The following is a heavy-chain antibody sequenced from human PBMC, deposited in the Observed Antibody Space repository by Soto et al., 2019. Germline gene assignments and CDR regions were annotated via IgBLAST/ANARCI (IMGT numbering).Heavy chain of an antibody. V-gene: IGHV3-30-3*01. CDR3: ARDLGGAIDY. CDR2: VSYDGSNK. Sequence: QVQLVESGGGVVQPGRSLRLSCAASGFTFSSYAMHWVRQAPGKGLDWVAVVSYDGSNKYYADSVKGRFTFSRDNSKYTLYLQMNSLRPEDTALYYCARDLGGAIDYWGQGTLVTVSS. CDR1: GFTFSSYA. D-gene: IGHD3-16*01. J-gene: IGHJ4*02.